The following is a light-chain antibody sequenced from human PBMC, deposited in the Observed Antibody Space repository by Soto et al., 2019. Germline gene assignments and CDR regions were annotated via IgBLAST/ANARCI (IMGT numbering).Light chain of an antibody. CDR1: QGISSW. Sequence: IQITDSPSSLSASVLYIFTITCRASQGISSWLAWYQQKPEKAPKLVIYDASSLESGVPSRFSGSGSGTEFTLTISSLQTDDFASYYCQQYDSYSWTFGQGTKVDIK. J-gene: IGKJ1*01. CDR3: QQYDSYSWT. V-gene: IGKV1D-16*01. CDR2: DAS.